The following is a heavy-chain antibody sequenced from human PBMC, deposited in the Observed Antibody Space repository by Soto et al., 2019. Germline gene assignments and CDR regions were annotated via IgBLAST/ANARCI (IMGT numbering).Heavy chain of an antibody. V-gene: IGHV4-4*07. D-gene: IGHD3-22*01. CDR1: GGSISSYY. Sequence: QVQLQESGPGLVKPSETLSLTCTVSGGSISSYYWSWIRQPAGKGLEWIGRIYTSGSTNYNPFLKSRVTMSVDTSKNQFSLKLSSVTAADTAVYYCARDFPDYYDSSGYIRPNAFDIWGQGTMVTVSS. CDR3: ARDFPDYYDSSGYIRPNAFDI. CDR2: IYTSGST. J-gene: IGHJ3*02.